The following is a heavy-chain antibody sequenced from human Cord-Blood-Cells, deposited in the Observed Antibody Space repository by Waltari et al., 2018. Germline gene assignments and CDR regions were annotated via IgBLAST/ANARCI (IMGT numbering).Heavy chain of an antibody. CDR1: GFTFSSYG. Sequence: QVQLVESGGGVVQPGGSLRLSCAASGFTFSSYGMHWVRQAPGKGLEWVACIRYDGSNKYYAGSVKGRFTISRDNSKNTLYLQMNSLRAEDTAVYYCAKGLRQQLVTGDYFDYWGQGTLVTVSS. J-gene: IGHJ4*02. CDR3: AKGLRQQLVTGDYFDY. V-gene: IGHV3-30*02. CDR2: IRYDGSNK. D-gene: IGHD6-13*01.